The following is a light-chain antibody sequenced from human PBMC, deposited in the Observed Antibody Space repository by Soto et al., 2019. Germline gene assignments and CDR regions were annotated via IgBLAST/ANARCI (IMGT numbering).Light chain of an antibody. Sequence: DIQMTQSPSTLSASVGDGVTITCRASQNISVWLAWYQQRPGQAPKFLIYDASSLETGVPSRFSGSGSGTEFTLTIRSLQPDEFATYYCQQYDSSSPTFGQGTKLEIK. V-gene: IGKV1-5*01. CDR2: DAS. CDR1: QNISVW. J-gene: IGKJ2*01. CDR3: QQYDSSSPT.